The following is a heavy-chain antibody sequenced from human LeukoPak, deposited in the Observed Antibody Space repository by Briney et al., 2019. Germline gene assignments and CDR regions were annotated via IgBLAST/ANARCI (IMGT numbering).Heavy chain of an antibody. Sequence: PGGSLRLSCAASGFTFSSYWMHWVRQAPGKGLVWVSRINTDGSSTSYADSVKGRFTISRDNAKNTLYLQMNSLRAEDTAVYYCARDRSYDLTPKYYFDYWGQGTLVTVSS. CDR1: GFTFSSYW. CDR2: INTDGSST. J-gene: IGHJ4*02. D-gene: IGHD3-3*01. V-gene: IGHV3-74*01. CDR3: ARDRSYDLTPKYYFDY.